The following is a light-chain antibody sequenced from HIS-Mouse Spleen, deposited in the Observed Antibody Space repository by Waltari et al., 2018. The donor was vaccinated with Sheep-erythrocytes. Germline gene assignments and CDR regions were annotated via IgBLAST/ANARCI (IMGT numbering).Light chain of an antibody. V-gene: IGLV2-8*01. J-gene: IGLJ3*02. CDR3: SSYAGSNNWV. Sequence: QSALTQPPSASGSPGQSVNISCPGTSSYVGGSNYVSWYQQHPGKAPNLMIYAVSKRPSGVPDRFSGSKSGNTASLTVSGLQAEDEADYYCSSYAGSNNWVFGGGTKLTVL. CDR1: SSYVGGSNY. CDR2: AVS.